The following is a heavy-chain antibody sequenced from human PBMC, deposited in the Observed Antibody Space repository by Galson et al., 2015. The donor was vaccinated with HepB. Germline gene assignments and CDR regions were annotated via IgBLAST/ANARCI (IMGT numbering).Heavy chain of an antibody. CDR3: ARHAVVPAAMSYNWFDP. CDR1: GGSISSSSYY. V-gene: IGHV4-39*01. D-gene: IGHD2-2*01. Sequence: ETLSLTCTVSGGSISSSSYYWGWIRQPPGKGLEWIGSIYYSGSTYYNPSLKSRVTISVDTSKNQFSLKLSSVTAADTAVYYCARHAVVPAAMSYNWFDPWGRGTLVTVSS. CDR2: IYYSGST. J-gene: IGHJ5*02.